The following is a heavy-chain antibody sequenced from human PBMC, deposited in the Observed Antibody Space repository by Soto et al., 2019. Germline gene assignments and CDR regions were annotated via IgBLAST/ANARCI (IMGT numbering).Heavy chain of an antibody. CDR2: IIPIFCTA. J-gene: IGHJ6*02. CDR1: GGTXNSYA. D-gene: IGHD3-22*01. V-gene: IGHV1-69*13. Sequence: SXKVSYKASGGTXNSYASGLVRQAPGQGLEWIGGIIPIFCTANYAQKFQVRVTITADESTSTAYMDLRSLRSEDTSVYYCARVHDSSGYYLYYYYYGMDVWGQGTTVTVSS. CDR3: ARVHDSSGYYLYYYYYGMDV.